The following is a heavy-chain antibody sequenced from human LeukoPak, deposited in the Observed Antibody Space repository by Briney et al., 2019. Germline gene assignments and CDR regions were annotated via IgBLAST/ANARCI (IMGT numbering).Heavy chain of an antibody. D-gene: IGHD3-16*01. CDR1: GYTFTSYG. Sequence: ASAKVSCKATGYTFTSYGISWVRQAPGQGLEWMGWISSNSDNTNYAQKLQGRVTMTTDTSTSTAYMELRSLRSDDTAVYYCARDWGSIKVITDYWGQGTLVTVSS. J-gene: IGHJ4*02. V-gene: IGHV1-18*01. CDR2: ISSNSDNT. CDR3: ARDWGSIKVITDY.